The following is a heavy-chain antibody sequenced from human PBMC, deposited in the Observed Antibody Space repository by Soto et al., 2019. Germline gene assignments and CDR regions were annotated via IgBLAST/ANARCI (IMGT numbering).Heavy chain of an antibody. D-gene: IGHD2-2*01. Sequence: PSETLSLTCTGSCRSSSSGAYDWFWIRQHQGKGLAWMGYIYYSESTHYNPTIKSRVTISVARSKNQFSLKMSSVTAADKAVYYCASDLMSGVTAATYYYYYGMDVWGQGTTVTSP. J-gene: IGHJ6*02. CDR2: IYYSEST. CDR1: CRSSSSGAYD. CDR3: ASDLMSGVTAATYYYYYGMDV. V-gene: IGHV4-31*03.